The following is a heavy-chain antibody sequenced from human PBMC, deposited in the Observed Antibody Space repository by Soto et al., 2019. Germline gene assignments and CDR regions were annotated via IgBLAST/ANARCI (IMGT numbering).Heavy chain of an antibody. J-gene: IGHJ6*02. Sequence: QVQLVESGGDLVKPGGSLRLSCRASGLTLSDFYMSCVRQAPGKGLEWLSYIRRDSTDIYYADSVKGRLIISRDNAKNSLYLQMNGLRDADTAVYYCARGHHGLEGWGQGTTVTVSS. CDR1: GLTLSDFY. CDR3: ARGHHGLEG. V-gene: IGHV3-11*01. CDR2: IRRDSTDI.